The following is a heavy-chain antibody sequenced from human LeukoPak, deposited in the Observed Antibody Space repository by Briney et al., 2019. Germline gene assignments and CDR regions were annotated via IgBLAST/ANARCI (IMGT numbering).Heavy chain of an antibody. D-gene: IGHD3-10*01. Sequence: SVKLSCTASGGTFSSYAISWVRRAPGQGLEWMGGINPNFGTTNYAQTFQGRVTITTGESTSTPYMELSSLRAEDTAVYYSAGAKYYYGSGSYAYFDYWGQGTLVTVSS. J-gene: IGHJ4*02. CDR3: AGAKYYYGSGSYAYFDY. CDR2: INPNFGTT. V-gene: IGHV1-69*05. CDR1: GGTFSSYA.